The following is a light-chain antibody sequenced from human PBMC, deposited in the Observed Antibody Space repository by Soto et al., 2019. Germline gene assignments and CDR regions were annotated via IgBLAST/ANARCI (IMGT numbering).Light chain of an antibody. V-gene: IGKV1-5*01. CDR1: QTISNW. CDR3: HQYSSFLYT. CDR2: DAS. Sequence: DIQMTQSPSTLSASVGDRVTITCRASQTISNWLAWYQQKPGKAPKLLIFDASTLESGVPSRFSGSGSGTEFTITISSLQPDDFATYYCHQYSSFLYTFGQGPKMEIK. J-gene: IGKJ2*01.